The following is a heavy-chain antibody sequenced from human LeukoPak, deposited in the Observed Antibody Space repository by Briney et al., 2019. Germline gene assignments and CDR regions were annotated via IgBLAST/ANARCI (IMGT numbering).Heavy chain of an antibody. CDR1: GGSISSGGYY. D-gene: IGHD3-9*01. CDR3: ARDRGWVDILTGYYPPSGVAIAFDI. CDR2: IYYSGST. Sequence: SETLSLTCTVSGGSISSGGYYWSWIRQHPGKGLEWIGYIYYSGSTYYNPSLKSRVTISVDTSKNQFSLKLSSVTAADTAVYYCARDRGWVDILTGYYPPSGVAIAFDIWGQGTMVTVSS. V-gene: IGHV4-31*03. J-gene: IGHJ3*02.